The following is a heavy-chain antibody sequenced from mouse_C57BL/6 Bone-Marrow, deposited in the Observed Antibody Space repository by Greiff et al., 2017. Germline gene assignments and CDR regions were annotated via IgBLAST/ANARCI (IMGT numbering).Heavy chain of an antibody. V-gene: IGHV1-81*01. Sequence: QVQLQQSGAELARPGASVKLSCKASGYTFTSYGISWVKQRTGQGLEWIGEIYPRSGNTYYNEKFKGKATLTADKSSSTAYMELRSLTSEDSAVYVCARLGSNYFYYYAMDYWCQGTSVTVSS. CDR2: IYPRSGNT. CDR1: GYTFTSYG. D-gene: IGHD2-5*01. CDR3: ARLGSNYFYYYAMDY. J-gene: IGHJ4*01.